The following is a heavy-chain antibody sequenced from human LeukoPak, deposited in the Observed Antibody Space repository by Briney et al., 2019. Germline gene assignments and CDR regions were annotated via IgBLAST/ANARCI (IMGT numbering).Heavy chain of an antibody. CDR1: GGSISSYY. Sequence: SETLSLTCTVSGGSISSYYWSWIRQPPGKGLEWIGYIYYSGSTNYNSSLKSRVTISVDTSKNQFSLKLSSVTAADTAVYYCARARRYYGPYLDYWGQGTLVTVPS. V-gene: IGHV4-59*01. CDR3: ARARRYYGPYLDY. D-gene: IGHD3-10*01. J-gene: IGHJ4*02. CDR2: IYYSGST.